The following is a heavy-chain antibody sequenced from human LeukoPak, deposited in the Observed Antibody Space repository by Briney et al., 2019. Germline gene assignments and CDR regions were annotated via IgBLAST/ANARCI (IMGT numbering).Heavy chain of an antibody. J-gene: IGHJ6*03. V-gene: IGHV4-39*07. D-gene: IGHD3-10*01. Sequence: PSETLSRTCTVSGGSISSSSYYWGWIRQPPGKGLEWIGSIYYSGSTNYNPSLKSRVTMSVDTSKNQFSLKVSSVTAADTAVYYCARVFDSGSQAYFYYMDVWGKGTTVTIFS. CDR3: ARVFDSGSQAYFYYMDV. CDR2: IYYSGST. CDR1: GGSISSSSYY.